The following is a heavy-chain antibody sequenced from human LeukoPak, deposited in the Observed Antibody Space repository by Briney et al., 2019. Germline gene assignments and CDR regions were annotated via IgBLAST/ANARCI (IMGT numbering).Heavy chain of an antibody. CDR1: GGTFSSYA. Sequence: GASVKVSCKASGGTFSSYAISWVRQAPGQGLEWMGWISAYNGNTNYAQKLQGRVTMTTDTSTSTAYMELRSLRSDDTAVYYCARDPPRGILTGYYMRRFDYWGQGTLVTVSS. CDR3: ARDPPRGILTGYYMRRFDY. CDR2: ISAYNGNT. J-gene: IGHJ4*02. V-gene: IGHV1-18*01. D-gene: IGHD3-9*01.